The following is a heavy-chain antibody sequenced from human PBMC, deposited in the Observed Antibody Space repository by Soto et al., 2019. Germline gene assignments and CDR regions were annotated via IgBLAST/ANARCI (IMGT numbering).Heavy chain of an antibody. CDR3: ARHPDDYSNYRWFGP. J-gene: IGHJ5*02. Sequence: QLQLQESGPGLVKPSETLSLTCTVSGGSISSTTYYCAWIRQPPGKGLEWIGSIRSSGSTYYSPPLKSRVPISVDTSQNQFSLRLTSVTAADTAVYYCARHPDDYSNYRWFGPWGQGTLVTVSS. CDR1: GGSISSTTYY. D-gene: IGHD4-4*01. CDR2: IRSSGST. V-gene: IGHV4-39*01.